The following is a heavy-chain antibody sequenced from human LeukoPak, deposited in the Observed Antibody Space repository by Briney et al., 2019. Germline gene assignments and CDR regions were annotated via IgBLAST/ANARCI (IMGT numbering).Heavy chain of an antibody. J-gene: IGHJ4*02. V-gene: IGHV3-74*01. CDR3: LRDLNWSLDQ. Sequence: GGSLRLSCAASGFTFGNYMMHWVRQAPGKGLVWVSRIKSDGITITYADSVKGRFTIYRDNAKNTLYLQMNSLRAEDTAVYYCLRDLNWSLDQWGQGTLVTVSS. CDR1: GFTFGNYM. CDR2: IKSDGITI. D-gene: IGHD1-20*01.